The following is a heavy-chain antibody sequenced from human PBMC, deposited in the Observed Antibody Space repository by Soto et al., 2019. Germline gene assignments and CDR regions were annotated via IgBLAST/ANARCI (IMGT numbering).Heavy chain of an antibody. Sequence: QVQLVQSGAEVKTPGSSLKVSCPVSGSRFSNYVISWVRQAPGHGLEWLGRIIPIFNSTQYAQKFQGRVTITADKSTTTASLELSSLRSDDTAVYYCAREGRGKKAGYNGLVSLGYWGQGTLVTVSS. CDR3: AREGRGKKAGYNGLVSLGY. V-gene: IGHV1-69*06. CDR2: IIPIFNST. CDR1: GSRFSNYV. J-gene: IGHJ4*02. D-gene: IGHD2-2*02.